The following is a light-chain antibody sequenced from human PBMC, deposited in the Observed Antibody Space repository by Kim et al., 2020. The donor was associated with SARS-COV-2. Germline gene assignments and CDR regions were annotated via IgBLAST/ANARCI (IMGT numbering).Light chain of an antibody. CDR2: GAS. CDR3: HQYNNWPPNT. Sequence: TMMTQSPATLSVSPGETATLSCRASQNVRTYLAWYQQKPGQAPRLLIYGASTRATGIPARFSGSGSGTEFTLTISSLQSEDFAVYYCHQYNNWPPNTFGQGTKPEIK. V-gene: IGKV3-15*01. J-gene: IGKJ2*01. CDR1: QNVRTY.